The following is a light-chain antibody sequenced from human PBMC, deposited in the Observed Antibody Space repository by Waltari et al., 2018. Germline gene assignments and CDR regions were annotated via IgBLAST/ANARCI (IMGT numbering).Light chain of an antibody. Sequence: GDRVTVTCRASQDIRSDLAWYQQKPGKAPKRLIYTASILQSGIPSRFSGSGSGTEFSLTITSLQPEDFATYYCLQHNSYPLTFGGGTKVEI. CDR1: QDIRSD. CDR2: TAS. J-gene: IGKJ4*01. V-gene: IGKV1-17*01. CDR3: LQHNSYPLT.